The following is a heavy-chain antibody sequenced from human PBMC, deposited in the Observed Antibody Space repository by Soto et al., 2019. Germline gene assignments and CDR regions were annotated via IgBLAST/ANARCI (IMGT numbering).Heavy chain of an antibody. Sequence: SETLSLTCTVSGGSISSGGYYWSWIRQHPGKGLEWIGYIYYSGSTYYNPSLKSRVNISVDTSKNQFSLKLSSVTAADTSVYYCARDRDGYSYGYGYFDYWGQGTLVTVSS. CDR1: GGSISSGGYY. CDR2: IYYSGST. CDR3: ARDRDGYSYGYGYFDY. J-gene: IGHJ4*02. V-gene: IGHV4-31*03. D-gene: IGHD5-18*01.